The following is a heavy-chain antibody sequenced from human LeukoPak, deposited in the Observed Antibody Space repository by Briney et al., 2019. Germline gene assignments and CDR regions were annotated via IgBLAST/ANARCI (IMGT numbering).Heavy chain of an antibody. D-gene: IGHD3-16*01. Sequence: GESLRLSCAASGFTLINFAMTWVRRAPGKGLEWVSSISGGATSTYYADSVKGRLTISSDNSKNTLFLQMNNLRAEDTALYYCANSHENAPGVFWGQGALVTVSS. CDR1: GFTLINFA. J-gene: IGHJ4*02. V-gene: IGHV3-23*01. CDR2: ISGGATST. CDR3: ANSHENAPGVF.